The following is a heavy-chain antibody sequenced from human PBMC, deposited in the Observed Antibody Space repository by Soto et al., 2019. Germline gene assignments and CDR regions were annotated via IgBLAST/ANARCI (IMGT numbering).Heavy chain of an antibody. CDR2: INSDGSST. D-gene: IGHD3-10*01. CDR1: GFTFSSYW. Sequence: EVQLVESGGGLVQPGGSLRLSCAASGFTFSSYWMHWVRQAPGKGLVWVSRINSDGSSTSYADSVKGRFTISRDNAKNTRYLQMNSLRADDTAVYYCARDPSYYGSGSYSLNYFDYLVQGTLVTVSS. V-gene: IGHV3-74*01. J-gene: IGHJ4*02. CDR3: ARDPSYYGSGSYSLNYFDY.